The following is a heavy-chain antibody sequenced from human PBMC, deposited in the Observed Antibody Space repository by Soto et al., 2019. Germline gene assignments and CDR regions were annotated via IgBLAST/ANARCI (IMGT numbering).Heavy chain of an antibody. CDR2: TYYRSRWQT. CDR1: GDSVSSNDAT. D-gene: IGHD1-1*01. J-gene: IGHJ5*02. CDR3: AREFAGTPESNWFDP. V-gene: IGHV6-1*01. Sequence: SQTLSLTCAISGDSVSSNDATWDWIRQSPSRGLEWLGRTYYRSRWQTDYAISVKSRISINPDTSNNQVSLQLNSVTPDDTAVYYCAREFAGTPESNWFDPWGQGTLVTVSS.